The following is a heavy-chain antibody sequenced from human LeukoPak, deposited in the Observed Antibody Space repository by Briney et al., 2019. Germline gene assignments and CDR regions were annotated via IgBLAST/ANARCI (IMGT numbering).Heavy chain of an antibody. CDR1: GYTFTGYY. CDR3: ARDGPRRYCSSTSCKQPYNWFDP. V-gene: IGHV1-2*02. J-gene: IGHJ5*02. CDR2: INPNSGGT. Sequence: ASVKVSCKASGYTFTGYYMHWVRQAPGQGLEWMGWINPNSGGTNYAQKFQGRVTMTRDTSISTAYMELSRLRSDDTAVYYCARDGPRRYCSSTSCKQPYNWFDPWGQGTLVTVSS. D-gene: IGHD2-2*01.